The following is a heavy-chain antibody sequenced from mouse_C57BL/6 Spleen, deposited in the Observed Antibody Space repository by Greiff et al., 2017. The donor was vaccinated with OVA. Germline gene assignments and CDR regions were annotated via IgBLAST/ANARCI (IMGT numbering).Heavy chain of an antibody. CDR1: GYAFSSYW. CDR3: ARSHYSNYGGFAY. CDR2: IYPGDGDT. J-gene: IGHJ3*01. D-gene: IGHD2-5*01. Sequence: VQLQQSGAELVKPGASVKISCKASGYAFSSYWMNWVKQRPGKGLEWIGQIYPGDGDTNYNGKFKGKATLTADKSSSTAYMQLSSLTSEDSAVYFCARSHYSNYGGFAYWGQGTLVTVSA. V-gene: IGHV1-80*01.